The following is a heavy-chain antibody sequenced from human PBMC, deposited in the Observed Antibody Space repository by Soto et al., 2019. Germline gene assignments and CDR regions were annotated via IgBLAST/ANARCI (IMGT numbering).Heavy chain of an antibody. CDR1: GYTFTSNG. D-gene: IGHD3-22*01. CDR2: ISAYNGNT. CDR3: ARSLTRDYDSSGYDSGY. J-gene: IGHJ4*02. V-gene: IGHV1-18*01. Sequence: ASVKVSCKASGYTFTSNGISWVRQAPGQGLEWMGWISAYNGNTNYAQKLQGRVTMTTDTSTSTAYMELRSLRSDDTAVYYCARSLTRDYDSSGYDSGYWGQGTLVTVSS.